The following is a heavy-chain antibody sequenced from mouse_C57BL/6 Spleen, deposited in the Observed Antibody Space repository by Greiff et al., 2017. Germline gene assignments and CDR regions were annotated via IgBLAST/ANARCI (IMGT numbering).Heavy chain of an antibody. V-gene: IGHV14-1*01. D-gene: IGHD2-1*01. J-gene: IGHJ2*01. CDR1: GFNIKDYY. Sequence: VQLQQSGAELVRPGASVKLSCTASGFNIKDYYMHWVKQRPEQGLEWIGRIDPEDGDTEYAPKFQGKATMTADTSSNTAYLQLSSLTAEDTAVYYCTTAGNYVYFDYWGQGTTLTVSA. CDR3: TTAGNYVYFDY. CDR2: IDPEDGDT.